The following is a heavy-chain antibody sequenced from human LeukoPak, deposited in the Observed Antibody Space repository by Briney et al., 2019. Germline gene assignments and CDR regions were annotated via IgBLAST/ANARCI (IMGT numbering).Heavy chain of an antibody. D-gene: IGHD1-26*01. CDR2: IYSGGST. V-gene: IGHV3-66*01. CDR3: ARDPAVGAGSYYYYGMDV. J-gene: IGHJ6*02. Sequence: GGSLRLSCAASGFTVSSNCMSWVRQAPGKGLEWVSVIYSGGSTYYADSVKGRFTISRDNSKNTLYLQMNSLRAEDTAVYYCARDPAVGAGSYYYYGMDVWGQGTTVTVSS. CDR1: GFTVSSNC.